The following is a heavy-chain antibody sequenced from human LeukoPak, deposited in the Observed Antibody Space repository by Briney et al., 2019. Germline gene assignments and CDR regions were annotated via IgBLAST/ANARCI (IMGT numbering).Heavy chain of an antibody. CDR1: GFTFSSYS. D-gene: IGHD6-13*01. CDR2: ISSSSSYI. Sequence: GGSLRLSCAASGFTFSSYSMNWVRQAPGKGLEWVSSISSSSSYIYYADSVKGRFSISRDNAKNSLYLQMNSLRAEDTAVYYCARGVGSSWTLFDYWGQGTLVTVSS. CDR3: ARGVGSSWTLFDY. V-gene: IGHV3-21*01. J-gene: IGHJ4*02.